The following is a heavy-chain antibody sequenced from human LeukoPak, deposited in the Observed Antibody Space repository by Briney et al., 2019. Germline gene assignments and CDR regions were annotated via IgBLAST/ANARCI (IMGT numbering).Heavy chain of an antibody. D-gene: IGHD2-15*01. CDR1: GFNFASYA. Sequence: GGSLRLSCAASGFNFASYAMTWVRQAPGKGLEWVSSISGASIIPHFADSVKGRFTISRDNSKGTLYLQMNSLRAEDTAVYYCAKARDFCSGGSCYLVPMDVWGQGSTVTVSS. J-gene: IGHJ6*02. CDR2: ISGASIIP. CDR3: AKARDFCSGGSCYLVPMDV. V-gene: IGHV3-23*01.